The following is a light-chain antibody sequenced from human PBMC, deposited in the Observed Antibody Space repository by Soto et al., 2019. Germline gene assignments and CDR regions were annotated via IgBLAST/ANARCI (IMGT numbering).Light chain of an antibody. CDR1: QTSNHY. Sequence: DIQMTQSPCTLSASIGDTVTITRRTRQTSNHYWNWKQQKRGGARKRHTYPAYSLQSGVPSRFSGSGSGTDFTLTISGLQPDDFATYFCQQNYSNPWTFGQGTKVDIK. J-gene: IGKJ1*01. V-gene: IGKV1-39*01. CDR3: QQNYSNPWT. CDR2: PAY.